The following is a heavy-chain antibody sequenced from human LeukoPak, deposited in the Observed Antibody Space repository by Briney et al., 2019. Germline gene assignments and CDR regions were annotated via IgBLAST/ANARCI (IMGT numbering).Heavy chain of an antibody. CDR1: GFTFSSYG. J-gene: IGHJ6*03. CDR3: ARGRRDGSKQSYYYYYMDV. V-gene: IGHV3-30*02. CDR2: IRYDGSNK. Sequence: GGSLRLSCAACGFTFSSYGMHWVRQAPGKGLEGVAFIRYDGSNKYYADSVKGRFTISRDNSKNTLYLQMNSLRAEDTAVYYCARGRRDGSKQSYYYYYMDVWGKGTTVTVSS. D-gene: IGHD5-24*01.